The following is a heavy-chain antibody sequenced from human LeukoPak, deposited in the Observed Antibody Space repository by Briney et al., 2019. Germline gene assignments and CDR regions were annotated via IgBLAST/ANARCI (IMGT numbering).Heavy chain of an antibody. CDR1: GFTFSSSW. Sequence: GGSLRLSCAASGFTFSSSWMHWVRQAPGKGLVWVSRINSDGSTTTYADSVKGRFTISRDNAKNTLYLQMNSLRAEDTVVYYCGRALGSPLDFWGQGTLVTVSS. CDR3: GRALGSPLDF. CDR2: INSDGSTT. V-gene: IGHV3-74*01. J-gene: IGHJ4*02. D-gene: IGHD1-26*01.